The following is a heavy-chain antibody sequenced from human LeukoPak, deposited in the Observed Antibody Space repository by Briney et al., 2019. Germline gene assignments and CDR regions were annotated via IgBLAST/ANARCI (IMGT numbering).Heavy chain of an antibody. Sequence: GGSLRLSCIASGFTFSNYWMSWVRRAPGKGLEWVASIKEDGSDKYYVDSVKGRFTISRDNTKNSLFVQMSSLRAEDTAVYYCARLKDAVTIFDCWGQGILVTVSS. CDR3: ARLKDAVTIFDC. CDR2: IKEDGSDK. J-gene: IGHJ5*01. CDR1: GFTFSNYW. V-gene: IGHV3-7*01. D-gene: IGHD4-17*01.